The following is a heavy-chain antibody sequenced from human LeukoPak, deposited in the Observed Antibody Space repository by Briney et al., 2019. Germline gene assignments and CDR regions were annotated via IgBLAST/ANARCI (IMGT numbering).Heavy chain of an antibody. Sequence: ASVKVSCKASGGTFSSYAISWVRQAPGQGLEWMGGIIPIFGTANYAQKFQGRVTITRNTSISTAYMELSSLRSEDTAVYYCARVRGSEGVVPVDAFDIWGQGTMVTVSS. D-gene: IGHD3-22*01. CDR2: IIPIFGTA. CDR3: ARVRGSEGVVPVDAFDI. V-gene: IGHV1-69*05. J-gene: IGHJ3*02. CDR1: GGTFSSYA.